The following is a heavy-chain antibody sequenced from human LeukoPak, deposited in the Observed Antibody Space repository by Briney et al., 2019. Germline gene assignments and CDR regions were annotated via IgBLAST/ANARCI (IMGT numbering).Heavy chain of an antibody. J-gene: IGHJ4*02. CDR2: INHSGST. V-gene: IGHV4-34*01. D-gene: IGHD2-21*01. CDR1: GGSFSGYY. CDR3: ARQGPYCGGDCSNYFDF. Sequence: PSETLSLTCAVYGGSFSGYYWSWIRQPPGKGLEWIGEINHSGSTNYNPSLKSRVTISVDTSKNQFSLNLRSVTATDTAVYYCARQGPYCGGDCSNYFDFWGQGTLVTVSS.